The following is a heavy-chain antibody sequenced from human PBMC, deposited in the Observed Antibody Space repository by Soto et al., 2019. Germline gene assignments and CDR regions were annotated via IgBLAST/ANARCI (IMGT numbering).Heavy chain of an antibody. V-gene: IGHV3-21*01. J-gene: IGHJ4*02. D-gene: IGHD6-6*01. CDR1: GFAFNNYG. Sequence: GGSLRLSCTVSGFAFNNYGINWVRQAPGKGLEWVSSISKSDYTYYSDSVKGRFTISRDNAKNSVSLQMNTLRVEDTAVYFCPREDRIIITAVSDSWDPGTLVNVSS. CDR2: ISKSDYT. CDR3: PREDRIIITAVSDS.